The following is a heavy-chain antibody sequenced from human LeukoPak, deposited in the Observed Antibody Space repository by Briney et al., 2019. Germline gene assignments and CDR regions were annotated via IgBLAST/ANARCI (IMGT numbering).Heavy chain of an antibody. Sequence: GGSLRLSCAASGFTFSSYAMSWVRQAPGKGLEWVSAICGSGGSTYYADSVKGRFTISRDNSKNTLYLQMNSLRAEDTAVYYCAIEAVAGTFSSLGDWFDPWGQGTLVTVSS. D-gene: IGHD6-19*01. J-gene: IGHJ5*02. V-gene: IGHV3-23*01. CDR1: GFTFSSYA. CDR2: ICGSGGST. CDR3: AIEAVAGTFSSLGDWFDP.